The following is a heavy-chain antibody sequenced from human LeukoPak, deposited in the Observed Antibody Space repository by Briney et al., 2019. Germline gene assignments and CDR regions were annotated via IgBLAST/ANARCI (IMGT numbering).Heavy chain of an antibody. CDR1: GGSFSGYS. J-gene: IGHJ4*02. CDR2: INHSGGT. Sequence: SETLSLTCAVYGGSFSGYSWNWIRQPPVKGLEWIGEINHSGGTNYNPSLKSRVTISVDTSKNQFSLKLSSVTAADTAVYYCARDIGYYFDYWGQGTLVTVSS. D-gene: IGHD1-26*01. V-gene: IGHV4-34*09. CDR3: ARDIGYYFDY.